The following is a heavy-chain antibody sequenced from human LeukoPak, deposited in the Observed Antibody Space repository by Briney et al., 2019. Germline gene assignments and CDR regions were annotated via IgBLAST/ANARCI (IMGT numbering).Heavy chain of an antibody. V-gene: IGHV3-11*01. D-gene: IGHD1-20*01. CDR2: ISSSGSTI. Sequence: GGSLRLSCAASGFTFSDYYMSWIRQAPGKGLEWVSYISSSGSTIYYADSVKGRFTISRDNAKNSLYLQTSSLRAEDTAVYYCARRRYNWSAIDYWGQGTLVTVSS. CDR3: ARRRYNWSAIDY. J-gene: IGHJ4*02. CDR1: GFTFSDYY.